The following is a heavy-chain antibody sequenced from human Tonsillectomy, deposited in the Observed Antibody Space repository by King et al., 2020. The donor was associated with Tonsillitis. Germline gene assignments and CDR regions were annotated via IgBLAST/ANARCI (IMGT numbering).Heavy chain of an antibody. CDR1: GGSISGYC. J-gene: IGHJ2*01. D-gene: IGHD6-6*01. CDR3: ARPYGSSFWYFDL. Sequence: VQLQESGPGLVKPSETLSLTCTVSGGSISGYCWSWFRQPPGKGLEWIGYIHYSGSTNYNPSLKSRVTMSVDTSKNHFSLRLSSVTAADTAVYYCARPYGSSFWYFDLWGRGTLVTVSS. V-gene: IGHV4-59*08. CDR2: IHYSGST.